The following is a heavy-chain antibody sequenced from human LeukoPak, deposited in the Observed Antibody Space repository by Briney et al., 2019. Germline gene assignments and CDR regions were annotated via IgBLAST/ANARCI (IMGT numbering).Heavy chain of an antibody. CDR1: GGSISSSSYY. V-gene: IGHV4-39*07. Sequence: SETLSLTCTVSGGSISSSSYYWGWIRQPPGKGLEWIGSIYYSGSTYYNPSLKSRVTISVDTSKNQFSLKLSSVTAADTAVYYCARDKEGSYYYPFDYWGQGTLVTVSS. J-gene: IGHJ4*02. CDR2: IYYSGST. CDR3: ARDKEGSYYYPFDY. D-gene: IGHD1-26*01.